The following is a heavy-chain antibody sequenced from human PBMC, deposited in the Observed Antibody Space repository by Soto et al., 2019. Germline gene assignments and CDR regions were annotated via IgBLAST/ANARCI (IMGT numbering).Heavy chain of an antibody. CDR2: ISYDGSNK. Sequence: GGSLRLSCAASGFTFSSYAMHWVRQAPGKGLEWVAVISYDGSNKYYADSVKGRFTISRDNSKNTLYLQMNSLRAEDTAVYYCARGDDIVVVVAANLDYWGQGTLVTVSS. D-gene: IGHD2-15*01. V-gene: IGHV3-30-3*01. CDR3: ARGDDIVVVVAANLDY. J-gene: IGHJ4*02. CDR1: GFTFSSYA.